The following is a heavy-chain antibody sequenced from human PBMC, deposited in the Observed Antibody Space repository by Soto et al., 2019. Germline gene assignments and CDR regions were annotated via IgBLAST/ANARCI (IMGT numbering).Heavy chain of an antibody. D-gene: IGHD3-10*01. J-gene: IGHJ4*02. CDR3: AREGSVLLWFGELGEFDY. V-gene: IGHV3-33*01. CDR1: GFTFSSYG. CDR2: IWYDGSNK. Sequence: GGSLRLSCAASGFTFSSYGMHWVRQAPGKGLEWVAVIWYDGSNKYYADSVKGRFTISRDNSKNTLYLQMNSLRAEDTAVYYCAREGSVLLWFGELGEFDYWGQGTLVTVSS.